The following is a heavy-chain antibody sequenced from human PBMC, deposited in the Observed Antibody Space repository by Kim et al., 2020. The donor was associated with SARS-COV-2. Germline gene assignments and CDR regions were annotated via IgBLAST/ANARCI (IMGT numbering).Heavy chain of an antibody. J-gene: IGHJ5*02. CDR2: ISSSSTYI. CDR1: GFTFSLYT. Sequence: GGSLRLSCAASGFTFSLYTMNWVRQAPGKGLEWVSSISSSSTYIYYSDSVKGRFTISRDNAKNSLYLQMNSLRAEDTAVYYCAREVEYFDILTGYYPNWFDPWGQGTLVTVSS. D-gene: IGHD3-9*01. V-gene: IGHV3-21*01. CDR3: AREVEYFDILTGYYPNWFDP.